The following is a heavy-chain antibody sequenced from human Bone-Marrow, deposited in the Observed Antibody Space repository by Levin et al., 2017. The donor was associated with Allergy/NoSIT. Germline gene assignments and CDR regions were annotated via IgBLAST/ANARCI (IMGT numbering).Heavy chain of an antibody. V-gene: IGHV1-8*01. CDR2: MSPNSGDT. CDR3: ARGPPNWGFDY. J-gene: IGHJ4*02. CDR1: FSPFPPSS. Sequence: KVSCPSSFSPFPPSSLPFFLPSPFPFLEWLGWMSPNSGDTGYAQKFQGRVTMTRDTSISTAYMELTSLRSEDTAVYYCARGPPNWGFDYWGQGTVVTVSS. D-gene: IGHD7-27*01.